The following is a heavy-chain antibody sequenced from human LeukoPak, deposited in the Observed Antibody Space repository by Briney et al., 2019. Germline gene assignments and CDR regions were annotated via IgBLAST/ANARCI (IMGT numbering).Heavy chain of an antibody. V-gene: IGHV1-2*02. CDR3: TRGRPVSSYGSLEGH. CDR1: GYTLTDYY. CDR2: INPNSGTT. Sequence: ASVKVSCKTYGYTLTDYYMHWVRQAPGQGLEWMAWINPNSGTTNYALRFQGRVTVTRDTSISTAYMELSRLISDDTAVYYCTRGRPVSSYGSLEGHWGQGTLVTVSS. D-gene: IGHD2-2*01. J-gene: IGHJ4*02.